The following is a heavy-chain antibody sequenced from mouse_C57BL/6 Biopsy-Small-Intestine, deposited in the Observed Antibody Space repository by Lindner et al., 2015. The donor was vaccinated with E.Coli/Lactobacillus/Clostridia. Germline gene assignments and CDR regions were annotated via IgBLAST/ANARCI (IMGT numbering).Heavy chain of an antibody. Sequence: VQLQESGAELAKPGASVKLSCKASGYTFTNYWMHWVKQRPGQGLEWIGYINPNSDYTKYNQKFKDKATLTADKSSSTAYMQLSSLTYEDSAVYYCARIYEGWYFDVWGTGTTVTVSS. V-gene: IGHV1-7*01. CDR2: INPNSDYT. CDR3: ARIYEGWYFDV. CDR1: GYTFTNYW. D-gene: IGHD1-1*01. J-gene: IGHJ1*03.